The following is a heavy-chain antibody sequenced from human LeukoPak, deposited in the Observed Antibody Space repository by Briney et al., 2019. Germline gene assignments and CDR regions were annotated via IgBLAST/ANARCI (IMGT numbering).Heavy chain of an antibody. V-gene: IGHV1-2*04. J-gene: IGHJ4*02. CDR2: INPFSGGT. Sequence: ASVKVSCKASGYSFTDYYLHWVRQAPGQGLEWMGWINPFSGGTKYAQKFQGWVTMSVDTSKNQFSLRLSSVTAADTAVYYCARDLLSASYYYFDYWGQGTLVTVSS. CDR1: GYSFTDYY. D-gene: IGHD1-26*01. CDR3: ARDLLSASYYYFDY.